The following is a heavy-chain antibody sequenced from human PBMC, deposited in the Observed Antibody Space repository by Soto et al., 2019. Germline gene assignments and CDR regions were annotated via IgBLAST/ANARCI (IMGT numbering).Heavy chain of an antibody. CDR1: GASISTNNW. J-gene: IGHJ4*02. V-gene: IGHV4-4*02. CDR3: ARAGRAVDFDY. CDR2: IHHSGNT. Sequence: QVQLQESGPGLVKPSGTLSLTCVVSGASISTNNWWSWIRQPPGQGLEWIGEIHHSGNTNYNPSLKSRVTISLDKARKEWSLTVGSMAAADTAVYFCARAGRAVDFDYWGPGALVTVSS. D-gene: IGHD6-19*01.